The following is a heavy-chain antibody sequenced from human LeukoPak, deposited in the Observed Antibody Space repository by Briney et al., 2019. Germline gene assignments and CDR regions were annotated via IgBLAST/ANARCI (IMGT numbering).Heavy chain of an antibody. V-gene: IGHV1-18*04. J-gene: IGHJ4*02. D-gene: IGHD3-22*01. CDR2: ISAYNGNT. CDR3: ARGYYYDSSGNPTADY. CDR1: GYTFTGYY. Sequence: ASVKVSCKASGYTFTGYYMHWVRQAPGQGLEWMGWISAYNGNTNYAQKLQGRVTMTTDTSTSTAYMELRSLRSDDTAVYYCARGYYYDSSGNPTADYWGQGTLVTVSS.